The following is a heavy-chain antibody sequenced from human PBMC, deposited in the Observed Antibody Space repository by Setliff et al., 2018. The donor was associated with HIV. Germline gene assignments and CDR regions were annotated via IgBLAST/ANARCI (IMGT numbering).Heavy chain of an antibody. CDR1: GDSISSYY. V-gene: IGHV4-59*01. Sequence: SETLSLTCTVSGDSISSYYWTWIRQSPGKGLEWIGNIYYSGSTNFNPSLKGRVTISLDTSKNQFSLKLNSVSAADTAVYYCARDRGSSYYYYYYMDVWGKGTTVTVSS. CDR2: IYYSGST. J-gene: IGHJ6*03. D-gene: IGHD6-6*01. CDR3: ARDRGSSYYYYYYMDV.